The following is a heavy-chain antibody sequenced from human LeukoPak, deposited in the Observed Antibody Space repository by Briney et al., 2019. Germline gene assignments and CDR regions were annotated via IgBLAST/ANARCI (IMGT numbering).Heavy chain of an antibody. V-gene: IGHV3-11*01. Sequence: GGSLRLSCAASGFTFSDYYMSWIRQAPGKGLEWVSYISSSGSTIYYADSVKGRFTISRDNAKNSLYLQMNSLRAEDTAVYYCAREPGGPRSPYSSWEGGDAFDIWGQGTMVTVSS. J-gene: IGHJ3*02. D-gene: IGHD3-22*01. CDR1: GFTFSDYY. CDR3: AREPGGPRSPYSSWEGGDAFDI. CDR2: ISSSGSTI.